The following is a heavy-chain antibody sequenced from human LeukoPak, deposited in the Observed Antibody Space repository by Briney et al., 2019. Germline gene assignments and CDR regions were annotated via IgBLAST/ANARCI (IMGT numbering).Heavy chain of an antibody. CDR3: ARGPTGYCGGDCYSLD. J-gene: IGHJ4*02. V-gene: IGHV4-59*12. D-gene: IGHD2-21*02. CDR2: ICYTGST. Sequence: SETLSLTCTVSGVSISNYYWNWLRQPPGKGLEWIGYICYTGSTNYNPSLKSRVTMSVDTSKNQFSLKLSSVTAADTAVYYCARGPTGYCGGDCYSLDWGQGTLVTVSS. CDR1: GVSISNYY.